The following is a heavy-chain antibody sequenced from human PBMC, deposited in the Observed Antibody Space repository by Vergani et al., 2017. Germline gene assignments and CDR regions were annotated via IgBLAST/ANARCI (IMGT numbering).Heavy chain of an antibody. CDR3: ARAPRYTVALDY. Sequence: QVQLQESGPGLVKPSQTLSLTCTVSGGSISSGSYYWSWIRQPAGKGLEWIGRIYTSGSTNYNPSLKSRVTISVDTSKNQFSLKLSSVTAADTAVYYCARAPRYTVALDYWGQGTLVTVSS. CDR1: GGSISSGSYY. CDR2: IYTSGST. V-gene: IGHV4-61*02. J-gene: IGHJ4*02. D-gene: IGHD5-12*01.